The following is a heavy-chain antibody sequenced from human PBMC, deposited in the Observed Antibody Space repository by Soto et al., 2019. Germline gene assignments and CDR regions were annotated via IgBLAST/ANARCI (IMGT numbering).Heavy chain of an antibody. CDR1: GYTFTSYG. J-gene: IGHJ5*02. D-gene: IGHD3-10*01. CDR2: ISAYNGNA. V-gene: IGHV1-18*01. Sequence: ASLKVSCKASGYTFTSYGISWVRQAPGQGLEWMGWISAYNGNAKYAQKLQGRVTMTTDTSTSTAYMELRSLRSDDTAVYYCARGVGSGSYYNQYNWFDPWGQGTLVTVSS. CDR3: ARGVGSGSYYNQYNWFDP.